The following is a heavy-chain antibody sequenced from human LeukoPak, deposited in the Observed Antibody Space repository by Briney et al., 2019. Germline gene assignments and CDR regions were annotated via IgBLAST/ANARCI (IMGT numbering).Heavy chain of an antibody. Sequence: GGSLRLSCAASGFTFSSYGMHWVRQAPGKGLEWVAFIRYDGSNKYYADSVKGRFTISRDNSKNTPYLKMNSLRAEGTAVYYCAKDHPLYSSGLDAFDIWGQGTMVTVSS. J-gene: IGHJ3*02. CDR3: AKDHPLYSSGLDAFDI. D-gene: IGHD6-19*01. V-gene: IGHV3-30*02. CDR1: GFTFSSYG. CDR2: IRYDGSNK.